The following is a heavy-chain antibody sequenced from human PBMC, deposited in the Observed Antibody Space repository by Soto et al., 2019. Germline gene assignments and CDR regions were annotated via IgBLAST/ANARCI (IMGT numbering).Heavy chain of an antibody. D-gene: IGHD1-1*01. CDR2: ISWDGGST. J-gene: IGHJ6*02. CDR1: GFTFDDYT. Sequence: GGSLRLSCAASGFTFDDYTMHWVRQAPGKGLEWVSLISWDGGSTYYADTVKGRFTISRDNSKNSLYLQMNSLRTEDTALYYCAKDMLVWGGTYYYGMDVWGQGTTVTVSS. V-gene: IGHV3-43*01. CDR3: AKDMLVWGGTYYYGMDV.